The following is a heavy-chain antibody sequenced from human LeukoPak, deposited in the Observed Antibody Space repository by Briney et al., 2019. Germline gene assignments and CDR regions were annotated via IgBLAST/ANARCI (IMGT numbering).Heavy chain of an antibody. CDR1: GGSFSGYY. CDR3: ARESSNRDAFDI. V-gene: IGHV4-34*01. Sequence: SETLSLTCAVSGGSFSGYYWSWIRQPPGKGLEWIGEINHSGSTNYNPSPKSRVNISVDTSKNQFSLKLSSVTAADTAVYYCARESSNRDAFDIWGQGTMVTVSS. CDR2: INHSGST. D-gene: IGHD6-13*01. J-gene: IGHJ3*02.